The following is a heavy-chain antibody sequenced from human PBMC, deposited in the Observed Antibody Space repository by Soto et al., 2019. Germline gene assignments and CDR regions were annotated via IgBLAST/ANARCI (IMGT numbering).Heavy chain of an antibody. CDR1: GFTFSSYA. CDR3: ARVTTASNWNYLFDY. D-gene: IGHD1-7*01. V-gene: IGHV3-30-3*01. Sequence: GSLRLSCAASGFTFSSYAMHWVRQAPGKGLEWVADISYDGSNKYYADSVKGRFTISRDNSKNTLYLQMNSLRAEDTAVYYCARVTTASNWNYLFDYWGQGTLVTVSS. CDR2: ISYDGSNK. J-gene: IGHJ4*02.